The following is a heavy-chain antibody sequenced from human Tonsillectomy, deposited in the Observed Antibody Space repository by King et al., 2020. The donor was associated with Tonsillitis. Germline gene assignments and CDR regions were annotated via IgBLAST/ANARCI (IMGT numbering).Heavy chain of an antibody. CDR1: GFTFTDYA. D-gene: IGHD6-13*01. J-gene: IGHJ4*02. V-gene: IGHV3-49*03. CDR2: ISSKPYGGTT. Sequence: VQLVQSGGGLVQPGRSLRLSCTASGFTFTDYAMSWFRQAPGKGLEWVGVISSKPYGGTTEEAACVKGRFTLSRDESKSIDYPQMNSLQTEDTAMYYCSRISVALYSNSHSCLDYWGQGTLVTVSS. CDR3: SRISVALYSNSHSCLDY.